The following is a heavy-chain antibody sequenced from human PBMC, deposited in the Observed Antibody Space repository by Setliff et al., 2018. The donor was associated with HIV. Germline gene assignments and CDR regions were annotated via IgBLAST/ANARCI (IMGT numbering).Heavy chain of an antibody. J-gene: IGHJ4*02. CDR3: ARGHSGNDY. Sequence: ASVKVSCKVSGYTLTELSMHWVRQAPGKGLEWMGGFDPEDGEVVYAQKFEGRVTMTEDTSTDTAYMELSSLRSEDTAIYYCARGHSGNDYWGQGTLVTVSS. D-gene: IGHD1-1*01. CDR2: FDPEDGEV. CDR1: GYTLTELS. V-gene: IGHV1-24*01.